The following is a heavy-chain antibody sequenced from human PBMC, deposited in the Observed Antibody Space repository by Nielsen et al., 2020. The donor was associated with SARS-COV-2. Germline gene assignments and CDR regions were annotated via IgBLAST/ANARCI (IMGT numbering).Heavy chain of an antibody. D-gene: IGHD2-2*01. Sequence: GGSLRLSCAASGFTFDDYAMHWVRQAPGKGLEWVSGISWNSGSIGYADSVKGRFTISRDNAKNSLYLQMNSLRAEDTAVYYCARDGVVPAATMLDYWGQGTLVTVSS. J-gene: IGHJ4*02. CDR2: ISWNSGSI. CDR1: GFTFDDYA. V-gene: IGHV3-9*01. CDR3: ARDGVVPAATMLDY.